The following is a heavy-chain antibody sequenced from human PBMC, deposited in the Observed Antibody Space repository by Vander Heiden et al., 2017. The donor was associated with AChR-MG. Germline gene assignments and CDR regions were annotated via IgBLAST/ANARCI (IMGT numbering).Heavy chain of an antibody. Sequence: QVQLQESGPGLVRPSETLSLPCPVSGGSVIGYYWTWVRQPPGKGLEGIAYIHYTGSTFYSPSLRRRVAMSVDTSNNQFSLRLTSVTAADTAVYYCARGKYDDTSTGMNGIDYWGQGALVTVSS. D-gene: IGHD3-16*01. V-gene: IGHV4-59*02. CDR2: IHYTGST. J-gene: IGHJ4*02. CDR3: ARGKYDDTSTGMNGIDY. CDR1: GGSVIGYY.